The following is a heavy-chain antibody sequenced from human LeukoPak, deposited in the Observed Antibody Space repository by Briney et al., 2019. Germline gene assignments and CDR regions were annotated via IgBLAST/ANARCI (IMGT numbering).Heavy chain of an antibody. D-gene: IGHD2-2*01. CDR2: ISGSGDTT. CDR3: AKVGARGCSSSTCFIY. V-gene: IGHV3-23*01. Sequence: GGSLRLSCAASGFTFSSYAMSWVRQAPGKGLEWVSAISGSGDTTYYADSVKGRFTISRDNSKNTLYLQMNSLRPEDTAVYYCAKVGARGCSSSTCFIYWGQGTLATVSS. CDR1: GFTFSSYA. J-gene: IGHJ4*02.